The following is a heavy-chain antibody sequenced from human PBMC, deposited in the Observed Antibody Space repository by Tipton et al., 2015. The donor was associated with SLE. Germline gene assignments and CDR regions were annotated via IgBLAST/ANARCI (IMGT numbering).Heavy chain of an antibody. D-gene: IGHD1-14*01. CDR1: GGSISSYY. V-gene: IGHV4-34*01. CDR2: INHSGST. Sequence: TLSLTCTVSGGSISSYYWSWIRQPPGKGLEWIGEINHSGSTNYNPSLKSRVTISVDTSKNQFSLKLSSVTAADTAVYYCARGVDGRFDYWGQGTLVTVSS. J-gene: IGHJ4*02. CDR3: ARGVDGRFDY.